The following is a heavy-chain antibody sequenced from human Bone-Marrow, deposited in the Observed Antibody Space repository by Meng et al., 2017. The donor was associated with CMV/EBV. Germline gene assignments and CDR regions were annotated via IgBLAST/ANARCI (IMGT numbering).Heavy chain of an antibody. CDR3: ARDRGRYCSSLGCHNWFDP. V-gene: IGHV3-30*04. CDR1: GFTFRNYA. CDR2: ISYDGKNQ. D-gene: IGHD2-2*02. Sequence: GGSLRLSCAVSGFTFRNYAMHWVRQAPGKGLEWVAVISYDGKNQNYADSVKGRFTISRDNSKNTLYLQMNSLRTEDTAVYYCARDRGRYCSSLGCHNWFDPWGQGTLVTVSS. J-gene: IGHJ5*02.